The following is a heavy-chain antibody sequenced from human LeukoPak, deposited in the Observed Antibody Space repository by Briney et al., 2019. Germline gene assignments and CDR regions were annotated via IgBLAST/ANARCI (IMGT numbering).Heavy chain of an antibody. Sequence: VASVKVSCKASGYTFTSYYMHWVRQAPGQGLEWMGIINPSGGSTSYAQKFQGRVTMTRDTSTSTVYMELSSLRSEDTAVYYCASTDTAMVTSYYYYYMDVWGKGTTVTVSS. V-gene: IGHV1-46*01. CDR1: GYTFTSYY. J-gene: IGHJ6*03. D-gene: IGHD5-18*01. CDR3: ASTDTAMVTSYYYYYMDV. CDR2: INPSGGST.